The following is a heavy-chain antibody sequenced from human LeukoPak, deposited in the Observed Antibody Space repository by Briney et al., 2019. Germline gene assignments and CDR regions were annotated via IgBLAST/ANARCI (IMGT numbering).Heavy chain of an antibody. CDR1: GFTFSSYG. D-gene: IGHD3-22*01. CDR3: AKDLLSMIVVVTPWNYYYYGMDV. V-gene: IGHV3-30*18. Sequence: GGSLRLSCAASGFTFSSYGMRWVRQAPGKGLEWVAVISYDGSNKYYADSVKGRFTISRDNSKNTLYPQMNSLRAEDTAVYYCAKDLLSMIVVVTPWNYYYYGMDVWGQGTTVTVSS. J-gene: IGHJ6*02. CDR2: ISYDGSNK.